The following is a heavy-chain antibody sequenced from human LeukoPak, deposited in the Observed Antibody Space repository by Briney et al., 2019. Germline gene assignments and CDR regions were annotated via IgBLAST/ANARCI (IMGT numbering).Heavy chain of an antibody. CDR1: GFTFRDYA. Sequence: GGSLRLSCAASGFTFRDYAMYWVRQAPGKGLEWVSGISWDSSSVAYADSVKGRFTISRVNAKNSLYLQMNSLRAEDMALYYCAKDVGGPLADAFDIWGQGTMVTVSS. D-gene: IGHD2-15*01. J-gene: IGHJ3*02. V-gene: IGHV3-9*03. CDR2: ISWDSSSV. CDR3: AKDVGGPLADAFDI.